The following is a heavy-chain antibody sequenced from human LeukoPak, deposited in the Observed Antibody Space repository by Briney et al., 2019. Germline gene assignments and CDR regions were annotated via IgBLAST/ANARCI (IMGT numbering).Heavy chain of an antibody. Sequence: ASVKVSCKASGYTFTSYAMHWVRQAPGQRLEWMGWINAGNGNTKYSQKFQGRVTITGDTSASTAYMELSSLRSEDTAVYYCARARIAVAGTYPDYWGQGTLVTVSS. CDR2: INAGNGNT. D-gene: IGHD6-19*01. V-gene: IGHV1-3*01. CDR3: ARARIAVAGTYPDY. CDR1: GYTFTSYA. J-gene: IGHJ4*02.